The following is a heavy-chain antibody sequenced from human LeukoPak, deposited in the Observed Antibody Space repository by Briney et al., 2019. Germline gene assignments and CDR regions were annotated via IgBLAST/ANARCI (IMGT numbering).Heavy chain of an antibody. D-gene: IGHD3-22*01. J-gene: IGHJ4*02. CDR2: ISSSGSTI. Sequence: GGPLRLSCAASGXTFSSYEMNWVRQAPGKGLEWVSYISSSGSTIYYADSVKGRFTISRDNAKNSLYLQMNGLRAEDTAVYYCARAQYYYDSSGYDLDYWGQGTLVTVSS. CDR1: GXTFSSYE. V-gene: IGHV3-48*03. CDR3: ARAQYYYDSSGYDLDY.